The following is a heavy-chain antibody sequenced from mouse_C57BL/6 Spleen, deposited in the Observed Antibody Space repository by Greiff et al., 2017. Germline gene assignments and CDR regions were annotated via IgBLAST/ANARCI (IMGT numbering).Heavy chain of an antibody. CDR2: IHPSDSDT. CDR3: GRGYPYAMDY. D-gene: IGHD2-2*01. J-gene: IGHJ4*01. Sequence: QVHVKQPGAELVKPGASVKVSCKASGYTFTSYWMHWVKQRPGQGLEWIGRIHPSDSDTNYNQKFKGKATLTVDKSSSTAYMQLSSLTSEDSAVYYCGRGYPYAMDYWGQGTSVTVSS. CDR1: GYTFTSYW. V-gene: IGHV1-74*01.